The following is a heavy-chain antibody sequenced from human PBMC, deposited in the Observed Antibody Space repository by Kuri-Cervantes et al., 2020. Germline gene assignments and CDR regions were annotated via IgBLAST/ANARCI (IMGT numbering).Heavy chain of an antibody. Sequence: ASVKVSCKTSGYTFASYGINWVRQAPGQGLEWVGWISAYNGNTNYAQKLQGRVTMTTDTSTSTAYMELRSLRSVDTAVYYCTVGVVSTLDVFDICGQGTKVTVSS. CDR3: TVGVVSTLDVFDI. J-gene: IGHJ3*02. CDR1: GYTFASYG. CDR2: ISAYNGNT. V-gene: IGHV1-18*01. D-gene: IGHD3-22*01.